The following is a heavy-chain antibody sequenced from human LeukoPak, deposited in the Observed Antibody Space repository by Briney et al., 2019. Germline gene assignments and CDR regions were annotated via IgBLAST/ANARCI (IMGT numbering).Heavy chain of an antibody. D-gene: IGHD3-9*01. Sequence: GGSLRLSCAASGFTFSNAWMSWVRQATGKGLEWVGRIKSKNDGGTTDYAAPVKGRFTISRDDSTNTLYPQMNSLKTEDTAVYYCTTGYYDILTGYYIGGMDVWGKGTTVTVSS. J-gene: IGHJ6*04. CDR2: IKSKNDGGTT. CDR3: TTGYYDILTGYYIGGMDV. CDR1: GFTFSNAW. V-gene: IGHV3-15*01.